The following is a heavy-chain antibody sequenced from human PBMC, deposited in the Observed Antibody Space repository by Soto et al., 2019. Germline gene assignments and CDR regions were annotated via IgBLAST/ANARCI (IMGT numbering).Heavy chain of an antibody. CDR1: GFTFSSYG. CDR2: ISYDGINK. J-gene: IGHJ4*02. D-gene: IGHD4-17*01. CDR3: AKDRWVRQLRSYFDY. Sequence: QVQLVESGGGVVQPGRSLRLSCAASGFTFSSYGMHWVRQAPGKGLEWVAFISYDGINKYYADSVKGRFTISRDNSKNTLYLQMGSLRAEGTAVYYCAKDRWVRQLRSYFDYWGQGTLVTVSS. V-gene: IGHV3-30*18.